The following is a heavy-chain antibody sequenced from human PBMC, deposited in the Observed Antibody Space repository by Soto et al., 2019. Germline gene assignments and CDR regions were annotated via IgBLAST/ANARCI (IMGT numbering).Heavy chain of an antibody. CDR1: GGTFSSYA. CDR2: IIPSFGTG. V-gene: IGHV1-69*01. D-gene: IGHD5-12*01. CDR3: ARERGGYNRGDFEF. Sequence: QVQLVQSGAEAKRAGSSVKVSCKASGGTFSSYAISWVRQAPGQGLEWLGGIIPSFGTGNYQQNFQGRLTITADESTSTVYMELSGLTSGDTAVYYCARERGGYNRGDFEFWGQGTLVTVSS. J-gene: IGHJ4*02.